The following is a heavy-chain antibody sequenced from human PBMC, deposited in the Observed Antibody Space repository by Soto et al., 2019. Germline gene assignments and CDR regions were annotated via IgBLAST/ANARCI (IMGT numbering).Heavy chain of an antibody. D-gene: IGHD1-26*01. CDR3: SGAESPDTAYLSLY. Sequence: PGESLKISCKGSGYSFSNYWIAWVRQMPGKGLEWMGIIFPADSDTKYSPSFQGQVTISADTSNGIAYLQMNSLNIEDSAVYYCSGAESPDTAYLSLYWGQGTPVTVSS. CDR2: IFPADSDT. CDR1: GYSFSNYW. J-gene: IGHJ4*02. V-gene: IGHV5-51*01.